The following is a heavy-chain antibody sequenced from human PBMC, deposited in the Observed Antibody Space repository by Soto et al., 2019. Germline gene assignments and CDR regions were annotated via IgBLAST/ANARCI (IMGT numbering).Heavy chain of an antibody. D-gene: IGHD2-15*01. V-gene: IGHV3-43*01. Sequence: GGSLRLSCAASGFTFDDYTMHWVRQAPGKGLEWVSLISWDGGSTYYADSVKGRFTISRDNSKNSLYLQMNSLRTEDTALYYFAKGLLRGYYGMDVWGQGTTVTVSS. CDR3: AKGLLRGYYGMDV. CDR1: GFTFDDYT. CDR2: ISWDGGST. J-gene: IGHJ6*02.